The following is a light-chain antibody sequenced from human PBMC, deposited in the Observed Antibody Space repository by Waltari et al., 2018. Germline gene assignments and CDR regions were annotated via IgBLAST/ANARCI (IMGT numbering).Light chain of an antibody. V-gene: IGKV2-30*02. CDR1: QSLVHSDGHTY. Sequence: DVVMTQSALSLPVTLGQPASISCRSSQSLVHSDGHTYLNWFQQRPGQSPRRLIYKVSNRDSGVPDRFSGSGSGTDFTLKISRVEAEDVGVYYCMQGTHWLYTFGQGTKLEIK. CDR2: KVS. CDR3: MQGTHWLYT. J-gene: IGKJ2*01.